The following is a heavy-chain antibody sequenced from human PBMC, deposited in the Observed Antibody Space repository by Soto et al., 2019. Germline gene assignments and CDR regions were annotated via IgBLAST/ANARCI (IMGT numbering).Heavy chain of an antibody. V-gene: IGHV1-3*01. CDR2: INAGNGNT. D-gene: IGHD3-10*01. Sequence: ASVKVSCKASGYTFTSYAMHWVRQAPGQRLEWMGWINAGNGNTKYSQKFQGRVTITRDTSASTAYMELSSLRSEDTAVYYCARDRVTRVRGVIEPQYYFDYWGQGTLVTVSS. J-gene: IGHJ4*02. CDR1: GYTFTSYA. CDR3: ARDRVTRVRGVIEPQYYFDY.